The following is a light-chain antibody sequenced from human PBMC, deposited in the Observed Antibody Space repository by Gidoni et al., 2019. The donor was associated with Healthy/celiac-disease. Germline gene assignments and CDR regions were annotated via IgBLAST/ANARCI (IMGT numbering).Light chain of an antibody. CDR3: QQYNNWPFLT. CDR1: QSVSSN. J-gene: IGKJ4*01. Sequence: EIVMTQSPATLSVSPGERATLSCRASQSVSSNLAWYQQKPGQAPRLLIYGASPRATGIPARFSGSGSGTEFTLTISSLQSEDFAVYYCQQYNNWPFLTFGGGTKVEIK. V-gene: IGKV3-15*01. CDR2: GAS.